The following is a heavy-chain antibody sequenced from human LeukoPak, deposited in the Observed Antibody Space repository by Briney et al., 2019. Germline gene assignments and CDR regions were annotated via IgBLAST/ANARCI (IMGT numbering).Heavy chain of an antibody. J-gene: IGHJ4*02. V-gene: IGHV3-30*04. D-gene: IGHD5-18*01. CDR3: AKDKVDTAMVTFMDY. Sequence: GGSLGLSCAASGFTFSSYAMHWVRQAPGKGLEWVAVISYDGSNKYYADSVKGRFTISRDNSKNTLYLQMNSLRAEDTAVYYCAKDKVDTAMVTFMDYWGQGTLVTVSS. CDR2: ISYDGSNK. CDR1: GFTFSSYA.